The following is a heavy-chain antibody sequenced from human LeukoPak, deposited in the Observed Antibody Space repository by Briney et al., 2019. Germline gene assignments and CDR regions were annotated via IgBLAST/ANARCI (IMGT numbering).Heavy chain of an antibody. CDR3: ATPASGSFPSYYFDY. V-gene: IGHV1-24*01. Sequence: GASVKVSCKVSGYTLTELSMHWVRQAPGKGLEWMGGFDPEDGETIYAQKFQGRVTMTEDTSTDTAYMELNSLRSEDTAVYYCATPASGSFPSYYFDYWGQGTLVTVSS. J-gene: IGHJ4*02. D-gene: IGHD1-26*01. CDR1: GYTLTELS. CDR2: FDPEDGET.